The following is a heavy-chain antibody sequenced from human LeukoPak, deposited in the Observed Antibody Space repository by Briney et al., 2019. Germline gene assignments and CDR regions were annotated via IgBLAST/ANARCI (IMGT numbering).Heavy chain of an antibody. D-gene: IGHD2-15*01. CDR3: ARVDGSCSGGSCPSGNWLDP. Sequence: KPSETLSLTCAVYGGSFSGYYWSWIRQPPGKGLEWIGEINHSGSTNYNPSLKSRVTISVDTSKNQFSLKLSSVTAADTAVYYCARVDGSCSGGSCPSGNWLDPWGQGTLVTVSS. CDR1: GGSFSGYY. J-gene: IGHJ5*02. V-gene: IGHV4-34*01. CDR2: INHSGST.